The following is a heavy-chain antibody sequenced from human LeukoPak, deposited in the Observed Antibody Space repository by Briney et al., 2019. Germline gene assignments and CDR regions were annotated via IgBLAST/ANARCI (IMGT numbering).Heavy chain of an antibody. D-gene: IGHD5-24*01. Sequence: PSETLSLTCTVSGASISSYHWSWIRQPPGKGLEWIGYMYNSGNTNYNPSLKSRVTMSLDTSKNQFSLKLSSVTGADTAIYYRARKDGDYWGQGTLVIVSS. V-gene: IGHV4-59*01. CDR3: ARKDGDY. CDR2: MYNSGNT. CDR1: GASISSYH. J-gene: IGHJ4*02.